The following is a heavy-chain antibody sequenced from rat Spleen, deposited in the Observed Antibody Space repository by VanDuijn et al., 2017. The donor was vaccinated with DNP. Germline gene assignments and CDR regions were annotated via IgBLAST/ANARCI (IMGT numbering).Heavy chain of an antibody. Sequence: EVQLVESGGGLVQPGRSLKLTCAASGFTFSNYGMACVRQAPTKGLEWVASISTSGGNSYYRDSVKGRFTISRDNAKNTQYLQMDSLRSEDTATYYCARGAVATYYWYFDFWGPGTMVTVSS. J-gene: IGHJ1*01. CDR2: ISTSGGNS. D-gene: IGHD1-3*01. CDR1: GFTFSNYG. CDR3: ARGAVATYYWYFDF. V-gene: IGHV5S13*01.